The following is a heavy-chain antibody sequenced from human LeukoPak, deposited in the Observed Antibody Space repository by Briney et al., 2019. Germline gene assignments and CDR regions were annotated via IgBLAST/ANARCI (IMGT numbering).Heavy chain of an antibody. CDR3: ARERRYCSGDNCYSGHDY. CDR2: IHSGGNT. J-gene: IGHJ4*02. D-gene: IGHD2-15*01. CDR1: GFTVNSNY. V-gene: IGHV3-53*01. Sequence: PGGSLRLSCAVSGFTVNSNYMSWVRQAPGKGLEWVSLIHSGGNTDYADSLKDRVTISRDNSKNMVNLQINSLRPEDTAVYYCARERRYCSGDNCYSGHDYWGQGTLVIVSS.